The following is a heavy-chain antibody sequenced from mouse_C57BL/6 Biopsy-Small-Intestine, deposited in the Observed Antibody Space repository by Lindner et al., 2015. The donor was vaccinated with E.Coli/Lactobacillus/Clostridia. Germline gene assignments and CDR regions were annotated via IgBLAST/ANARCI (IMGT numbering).Heavy chain of an antibody. D-gene: IGHD1-1*01. CDR2: ISSGSSTI. Sequence: VQLQESGGGLVKPGGSLKLSCAASGFTFSDYGMHWVRQAPEKGLQWVAYISSGSSTIYYADTLKGRFTISRDNAKNTLFLQMTSLGSEDTAMYYCASRNYYGFNYWYFDVWGTGTTVTVSS. CDR1: GFTFSDYG. V-gene: IGHV5-17*01. J-gene: IGHJ1*03. CDR3: ASRNYYGFNYWYFDV.